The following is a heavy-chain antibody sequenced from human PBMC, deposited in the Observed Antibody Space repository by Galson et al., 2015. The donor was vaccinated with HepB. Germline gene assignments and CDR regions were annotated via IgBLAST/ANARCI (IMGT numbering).Heavy chain of an antibody. D-gene: IGHD7-27*01. Sequence: SVKVSCKASGGTFSSYAISWVRQAPGQGLEWMGGIIPIFGTANYAQKFQGRVTITADESTSTAYMELSSLRSEDTAVYYCARAGKGGLGIHYYYMDVWGKGTTVTVSS. V-gene: IGHV1-69*13. CDR2: IIPIFGTA. J-gene: IGHJ6*03. CDR3: ARAGKGGLGIHYYYMDV. CDR1: GGTFSSYA.